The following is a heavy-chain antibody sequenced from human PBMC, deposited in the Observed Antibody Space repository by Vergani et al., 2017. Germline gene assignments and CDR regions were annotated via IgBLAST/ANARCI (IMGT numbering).Heavy chain of an antibody. J-gene: IGHJ4*02. CDR1: GGSISSYY. V-gene: IGHV4-59*01. CDR3: ARVSLRQPEVEY. CDR2: IYYSGST. D-gene: IGHD2-15*01. Sequence: QVQLQESGPGLVKPSETLSLTCTVSGGSISSYYWRWIRQPPGKGLEWIGYIYYSGSTNYNPSLKSRVTISVDTSKNQFSLKLSSVTAADTAVYYCARVSLRQPEVEYWGQGTLVTVSS.